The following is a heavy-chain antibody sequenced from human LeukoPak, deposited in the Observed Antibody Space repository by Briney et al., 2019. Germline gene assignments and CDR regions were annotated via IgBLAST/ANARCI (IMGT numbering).Heavy chain of an antibody. V-gene: IGHV4-31*03. Sequence: SETLSLTCTVSADTLSSGGHYWAWIRQFPGKGLESIGFIHHSGRSRHNPSLKDRVAISVDTSRKQFALKLSSVTAADTAMYYCARGGNRFGGFYFDYWGQGIQVIVSS. D-gene: IGHD3-10*01. CDR3: ARGGNRFGGFYFDY. CDR1: ADTLSSGGHY. J-gene: IGHJ4*02. CDR2: IHHSGRS.